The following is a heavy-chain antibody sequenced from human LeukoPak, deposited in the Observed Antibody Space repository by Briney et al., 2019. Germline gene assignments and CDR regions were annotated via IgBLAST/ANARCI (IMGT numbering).Heavy chain of an antibody. CDR2: IKPDGSEK. D-gene: IGHD4-17*01. V-gene: IGHV3-7*03. CDR3: ARDPHRGGDYDY. J-gene: IGHJ4*02. CDR1: GFTFNNYW. Sequence: PGGALRLSCAASGFTFNNYWMNWVRQAPGKGLEWVANIKPDGSEKYYGDSVNGRFTISRDNAKNSLYLQMNSLRAEDTAVYYCARDPHRGGDYDYWGQGTLVTVSS.